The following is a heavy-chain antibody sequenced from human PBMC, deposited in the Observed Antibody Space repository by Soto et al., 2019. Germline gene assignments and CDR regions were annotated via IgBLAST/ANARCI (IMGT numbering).Heavy chain of an antibody. Sequence: EVQLLESGGGLVQPGGSLRLSCAASGFTFSNYAMSWVRQAPGRGLEWLSSIRNSGAGTFYADSVKGRFTISRDNSKNTLFLQMNSLTAEDTAVYYCAKSYDYRDVWGNGTTVSVSS. CDR1: GFTFSNYA. CDR3: AKSYDYRDV. V-gene: IGHV3-23*01. J-gene: IGHJ6*03. CDR2: IRNSGAGT.